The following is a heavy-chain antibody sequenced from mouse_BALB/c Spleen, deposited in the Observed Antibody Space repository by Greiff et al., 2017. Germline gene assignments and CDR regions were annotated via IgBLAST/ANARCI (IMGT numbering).Heavy chain of an antibody. CDR3: ARDYYGIAY. CDR2: IYPGNGDT. Sequence: QVQLQQPGAELVKPGASVKMSCKASGYTFTSYNMHWVKQTPGQGLEWIGAIYPGNGDTSYNQKFKGKATLTADKSSSTAYMQLSSLTSEDSAVYYCARDYYGIAYWGQGTLVTVSA. D-gene: IGHD1-1*01. J-gene: IGHJ3*01. V-gene: IGHV1-12*01. CDR1: GYTFTSYN.